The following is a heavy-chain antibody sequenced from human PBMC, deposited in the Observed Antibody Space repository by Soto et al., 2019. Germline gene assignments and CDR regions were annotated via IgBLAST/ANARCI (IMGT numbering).Heavy chain of an antibody. CDR1: GGSFSSYI. CDR2: IIPVLGVE. CDR3: ARDPKPSMLRGEWDWFDP. Sequence: QVQLVQSGAEVKKPGSSVKVSCKASGGSFSSYIVSWVRQAPGQGLEWMGRIIPVLGVEYYAQKFQGRVTIAADKSTSTAYMELSSLRSEDTAVYYCARDPKPSMLRGEWDWFDPWGQGTLVTVSS. J-gene: IGHJ5*02. V-gene: IGHV1-69*08. D-gene: IGHD3-10*01.